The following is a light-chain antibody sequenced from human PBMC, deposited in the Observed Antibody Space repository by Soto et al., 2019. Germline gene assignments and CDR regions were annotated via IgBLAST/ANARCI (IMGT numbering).Light chain of an antibody. Sequence: QTVVTQEPSLTVSPGGTVTLTWDSSTAPVTSGFYPHWVQQKPGQAPRTLISSTTNKHSWTPARFSGSLLGGKAALTLSGVQPEDEADYYCLLYYGGSYVFGAGTKVTVL. CDR2: STT. V-gene: IGLV7-43*01. CDR3: LLYYGGSYV. J-gene: IGLJ1*01. CDR1: TAPVTSGFY.